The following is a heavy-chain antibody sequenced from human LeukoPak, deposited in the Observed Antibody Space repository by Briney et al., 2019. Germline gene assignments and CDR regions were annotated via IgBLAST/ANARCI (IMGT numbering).Heavy chain of an antibody. CDR1: GGSISSGDYY. D-gene: IGHD2-2*01. CDR3: ARIKRGGVVVPAANDAFDI. Sequence: PSETLSLTCTVSGGSISSGDYYWSWIRQPPGKGLEWIGSIYYSGSTYYNPSLKSRVTISVDTSKNQFSLKLSSVTAADTAVYYCARIKRGGVVVPAANDAFDIWGQGTMVTVSS. J-gene: IGHJ3*02. CDR2: IYYSGST. V-gene: IGHV4-39*01.